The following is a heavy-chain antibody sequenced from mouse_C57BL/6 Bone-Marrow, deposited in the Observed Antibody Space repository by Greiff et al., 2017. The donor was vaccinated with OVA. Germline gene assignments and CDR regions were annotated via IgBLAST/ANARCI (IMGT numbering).Heavy chain of an antibody. Sequence: VQLQQSGPELVKPGASVKISCKASGYTFTDYYMNWVKQSHGKSLEWIGDINPNNGGTSYNQKFKGKATLTVDKSSSTAYMELRSLTSEDSAVYYCARGDYYGSSYVYYFDYWGQGTTLTVSS. CDR3: ARGDYYGSSYVYYFDY. V-gene: IGHV1-26*01. CDR2: INPNNGGT. J-gene: IGHJ2*01. D-gene: IGHD1-1*01. CDR1: GYTFTDYY.